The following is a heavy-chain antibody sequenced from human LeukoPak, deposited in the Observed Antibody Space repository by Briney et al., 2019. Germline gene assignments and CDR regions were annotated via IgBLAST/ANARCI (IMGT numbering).Heavy chain of an antibody. J-gene: IGHJ4*02. CDR1: GGSFSGYY. D-gene: IGHD5-18*01. V-gene: IGHV4-34*01. Sequence: SETLSLTCAVYGGSFSGYYWSWIRQPPGKGLEGIGEINHSGSTNYTPSLKSQVTISLATSKNQFSLKLSSVTAADTAVYYCARVSYGSFDYWGQGTLVTVSS. CDR3: ARVSYGSFDY. CDR2: INHSGST.